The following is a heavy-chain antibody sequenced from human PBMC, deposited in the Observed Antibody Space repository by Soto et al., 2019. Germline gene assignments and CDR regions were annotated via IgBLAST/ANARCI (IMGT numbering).Heavy chain of an antibody. Sequence: DVQLLESGGGLVQPGGSLRLSCAASGFTFSSYAMTWVRQAPGKGLEWVSAISGSGTSTYYADSVRGRFTISRDNSQNTLYLQMNSLRSEDTAVDYCAKDSIIMVRGLTKWFDPGGQGTLVTVAS. V-gene: IGHV3-23*01. CDR3: AKDSIIMVRGLTKWFDP. CDR2: ISGSGTST. D-gene: IGHD3-10*01. CDR1: GFTFSSYA. J-gene: IGHJ5*02.